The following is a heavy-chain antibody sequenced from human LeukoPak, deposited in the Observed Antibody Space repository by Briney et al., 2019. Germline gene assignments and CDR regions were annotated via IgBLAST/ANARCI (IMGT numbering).Heavy chain of an antibody. CDR2: MNPNSGNT. V-gene: IGHV1-8*03. J-gene: IGHJ4*02. CDR3: ARNYYDYVWGSYRFDY. D-gene: IGHD3-16*02. CDR1: GYTFTGYY. Sequence: ASVKVSCKASGYTFTGYYMHWVRQAPGQGLEWMGWMNPNSGNTGYAQKFQGRVTITRNTSISTAYMELSSLRSEDTAVYYCARNYYDYVWGSYRFDYWGQGTLVTVSS.